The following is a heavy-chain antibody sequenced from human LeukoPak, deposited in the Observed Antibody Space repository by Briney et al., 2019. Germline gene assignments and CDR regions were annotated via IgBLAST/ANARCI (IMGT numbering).Heavy chain of an antibody. V-gene: IGHV4-34*01. D-gene: IGHD5-18*01. CDR3: ARVKGVDTASVAY. CDR1: GGSFSGYY. J-gene: IGHJ4*02. CDR2: INHSGST. Sequence: SDTLSLTCAVYGGSFSGYYWSWIRQPPGKGLEWIGEINHSGSTNYNPSLKSRVTISVDTSKNQFSLKLSSVTAADTAVYYCARVKGVDTASVAYWGQGTLVTVSS.